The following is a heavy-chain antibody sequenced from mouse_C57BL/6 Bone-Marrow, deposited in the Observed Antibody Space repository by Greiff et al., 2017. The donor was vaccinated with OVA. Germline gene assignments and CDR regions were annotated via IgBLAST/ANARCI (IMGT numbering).Heavy chain of an antibody. CDR1: GYTFTDYS. CDR2: INPNNGGT. D-gene: IGHD1-1*01. Sequence: EVKLQQSGPELVKPGASVKISCKASGYTFTDYSMNWVKQSHGKSLEWIGDINPNNGGTSYKQKFKGTATLTVDKSSSTAYMELRSMTSEDAAVYDWARNYGSSYCDYWGQGTTLTVSS. CDR3: ARNYGSSYCDY. V-gene: IGHV1-26*01. J-gene: IGHJ2*01.